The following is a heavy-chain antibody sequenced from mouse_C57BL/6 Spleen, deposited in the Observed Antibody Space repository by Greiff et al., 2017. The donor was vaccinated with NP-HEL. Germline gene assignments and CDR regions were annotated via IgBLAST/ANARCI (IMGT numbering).Heavy chain of an antibody. CDR3: ARNGPLGYFDV. CDR1: GYTFTDYY. CDR2: INPNNGGT. J-gene: IGHJ1*03. D-gene: IGHD6-1*01. Sequence: EVQLQQSGPELVKPGASVKISCKASGYTFTDYYMNWVKQSHGKSLEWIGDINPNNGGTSYNQKFKGKATLTVDKSSSTAYMELRSLTSEDSAVYYCARNGPLGYFDVWGTGTTVTVSS. V-gene: IGHV1-26*01.